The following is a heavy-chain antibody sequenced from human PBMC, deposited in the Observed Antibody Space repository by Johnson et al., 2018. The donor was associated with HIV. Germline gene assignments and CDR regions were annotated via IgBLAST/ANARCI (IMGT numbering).Heavy chain of an antibody. J-gene: IGHJ3*02. D-gene: IGHD1-26*01. CDR1: GFTFSDYY. CDR2: ISSSGSTI. V-gene: IGHV3-11*04. CDR3: AKERSGSYSGADAFDI. Sequence: QVQLVESGGGLVKPGGSPRLSCAASGFTFSDYYMSWIRQAPGKGLEWVSYISSSGSTIYYADYVKGRFTISRDNAKNSLYLQMNSLRAEDTAVYYCAKERSGSYSGADAFDIWGQGTMVTVSS.